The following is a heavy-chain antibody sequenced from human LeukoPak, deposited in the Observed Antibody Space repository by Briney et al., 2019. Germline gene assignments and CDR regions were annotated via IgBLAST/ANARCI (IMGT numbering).Heavy chain of an antibody. Sequence: GGSLRLSCAASGFTFTSYAMNWVRQAPGKGLEWVSAISASGGSTYYADSVKGRFTISRDNSKNTLYLQMNSLRAEDTAVYYCAKAQKGIQLWLGEIDYWGQGTLVTVSS. J-gene: IGHJ4*02. V-gene: IGHV3-23*01. CDR2: ISASGGST. D-gene: IGHD5-18*01. CDR1: GFTFTSYA. CDR3: AKAQKGIQLWLGEIDY.